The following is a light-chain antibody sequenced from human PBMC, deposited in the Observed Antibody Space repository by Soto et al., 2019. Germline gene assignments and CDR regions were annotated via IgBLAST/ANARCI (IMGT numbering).Light chain of an antibody. Sequence: QSALTQPASVSGSPGQSITISCTGSSSDVGGYDFVSWYQHHPGKAPRLMIFDVSNRPSAVSNRFSGSKSGNTASLTISGLQAEDEGDDYCASYTSRSTLVFGTGTKLTVL. CDR2: DVS. CDR1: SSDVGGYDF. V-gene: IGLV2-14*03. CDR3: ASYTSRSTLV. J-gene: IGLJ1*01.